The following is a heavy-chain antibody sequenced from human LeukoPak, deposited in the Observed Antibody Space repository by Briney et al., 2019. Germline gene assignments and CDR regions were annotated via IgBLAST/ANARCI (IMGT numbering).Heavy chain of an antibody. Sequence: SETLSLTCTVSGASISSYYWSWIRQPAGKGLEWIGRIYTSGSTNYNPSLKSRVTMSVDASKNQFSLKLSSVTAADTAVYYCARCAYCSGTSCCLGAFDYWGQGTLVTVSS. CDR3: ARCAYCSGTSCCLGAFDY. V-gene: IGHV4-4*07. D-gene: IGHD2-2*01. J-gene: IGHJ4*02. CDR1: GASISSYY. CDR2: IYTSGST.